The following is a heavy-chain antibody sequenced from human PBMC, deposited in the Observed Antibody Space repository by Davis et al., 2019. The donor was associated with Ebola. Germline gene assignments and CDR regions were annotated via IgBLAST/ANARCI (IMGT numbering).Heavy chain of an antibody. CDR2: SYYSGST. J-gene: IGHJ4*02. Sequence: MPSETLSLTCTVSGGSVSSGSYYWSWIRQHPGKGLEWIGYSYYSGSTYYNPSLKSRVTISVDTSKNQFSLKLSSVTAADTAVYYCARVAPTVTTWSFDYWGQGTLVTVSS. CDR1: GGSVSSGSYY. V-gene: IGHV4-31*03. D-gene: IGHD4-17*01. CDR3: ARVAPTVTTWSFDY.